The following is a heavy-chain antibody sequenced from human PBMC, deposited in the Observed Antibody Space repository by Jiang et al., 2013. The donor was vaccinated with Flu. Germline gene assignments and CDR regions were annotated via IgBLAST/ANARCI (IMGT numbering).Heavy chain of an antibody. CDR1: GFTFSSYA. CDR3: ARSPGGSGYSFSDY. Sequence: RSLRLSCAGSGFTFSSYAIHWVRQAPGKGLEWVAVISSDGSNKFYAESVKGRFTISRDNSKNTMYLQMNSLRAEDTAVYYCARSPGGSGYSFSDYWGQGTLVTVSS. D-gene: IGHD3-22*01. J-gene: IGHJ4*02. V-gene: IGHV3-30-3*01. CDR2: ISSDGSNK.